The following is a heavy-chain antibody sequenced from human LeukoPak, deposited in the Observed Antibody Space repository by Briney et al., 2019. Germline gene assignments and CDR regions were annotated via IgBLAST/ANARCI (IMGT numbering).Heavy chain of an antibody. J-gene: IGHJ4*02. CDR1: GDSVSSNSVA. CDR2: TYYRSKWYN. D-gene: IGHD3-10*01. CDR3: SRALRGSGEFDY. V-gene: IGHV6-1*01. Sequence: SQTLSLTCAISGDSVSSNSVAWNWIRQSPSRGLEWLGRTYYRSKWYNDYAVSVKSRITINPDTSKDQFSLQLNSVTPEDTAVYYCSRALRGSGEFDYWGQGTLVTVSS.